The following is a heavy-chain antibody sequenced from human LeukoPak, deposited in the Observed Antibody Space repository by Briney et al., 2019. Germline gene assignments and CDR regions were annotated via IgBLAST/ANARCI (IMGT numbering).Heavy chain of an antibody. D-gene: IGHD3-10*01. V-gene: IGHV3-23*01. CDR1: GVTFGNYG. J-gene: IGHJ4*02. Sequence: GGSLRLSCAASGVTFGNYGMNWVRQGPGKGLEWVSSIGGGVYTPYYADSVRGRFTISRDNSKNSMYLQMSSLRAEDTAIYYCAEVESSYCRIWGQGTLVTVSS. CDR3: AEVESSYCRI. CDR2: IGGGVYTP.